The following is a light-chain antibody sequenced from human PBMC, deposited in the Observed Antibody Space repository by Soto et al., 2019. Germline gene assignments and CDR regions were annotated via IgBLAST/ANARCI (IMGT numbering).Light chain of an antibody. CDR1: QSVRRY. Sequence: EIVLAQSPATLSLSPGERATVSCRASQSVRRYLAWHQQKPGQAPRLLIYAASSRATGIPDRFSGSGSGTDFTLTISSLEPEDFAVYYCHQHRSSPRTFGQGTKVDIK. V-gene: IGKV3-11*01. CDR2: AAS. CDR3: HQHRSSPRT. J-gene: IGKJ1*01.